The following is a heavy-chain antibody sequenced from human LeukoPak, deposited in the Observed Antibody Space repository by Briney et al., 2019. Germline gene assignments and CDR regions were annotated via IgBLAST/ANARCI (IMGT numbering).Heavy chain of an antibody. Sequence: GGSLRLSCAASGFTFSSYAMRWVRQAPGKGLEWVSAISGSGGSTYYADSVKGRFTISRDNSKNTLYLQMNSLRAEDTAVYYCAKAPKAVAGLNYYYYGMDVWGQGTTVTVSS. CDR3: AKAPKAVAGLNYYYYGMDV. J-gene: IGHJ6*02. CDR2: ISGSGGST. V-gene: IGHV3-23*01. D-gene: IGHD6-19*01. CDR1: GFTFSSYA.